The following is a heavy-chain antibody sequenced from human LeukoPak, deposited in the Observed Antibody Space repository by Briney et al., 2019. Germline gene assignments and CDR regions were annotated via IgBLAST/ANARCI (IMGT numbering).Heavy chain of an antibody. CDR2: IWYDGNNK. Sequence: PGRSLRLSCAASGFTFSAYGMHWVRQAPGKGLEWVAVIWYDGNNKYYADSVKGRFTTSRDNSKNTLYLQMNSLRAEDTAVYYCARDGGDTVTSPFDYWGQGTLVTVSS. CDR1: GFTFSAYG. CDR3: ARDGGDTVTSPFDY. V-gene: IGHV3-33*01. J-gene: IGHJ4*02. D-gene: IGHD4-17*01.